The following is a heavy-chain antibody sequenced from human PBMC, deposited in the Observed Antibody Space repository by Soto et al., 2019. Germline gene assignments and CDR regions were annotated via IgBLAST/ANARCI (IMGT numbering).Heavy chain of an antibody. Sequence: EVQLVQSGAEVEKPGATVKISCKVSGYTFTDYYMHWVQQAPGKGLEWMGLVDPEDGETIYAEKFQGRDTITADTSTDTAYMELSSLRSEDTAVYYWATGGRDYTVTNFYYWGKGTLVTVSS. CDR3: ATGGRDYTVTNFYY. J-gene: IGHJ4*02. D-gene: IGHD4-17*01. V-gene: IGHV1-69-2*01. CDR2: VDPEDGET. CDR1: GYTFTDYY.